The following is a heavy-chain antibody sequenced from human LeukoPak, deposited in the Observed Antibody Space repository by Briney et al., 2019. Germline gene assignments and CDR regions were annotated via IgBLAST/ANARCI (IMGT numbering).Heavy chain of an antibody. V-gene: IGHV3-23*01. D-gene: IGHD5-12*01. Sequence: PGGPLRLFCATSGFAFSAYAMSWVRQAPGRGLEWVSSISGSGDNTYYAESVKGRFTISRDNSENTLFLQMNSLRAEDTAVFYCAKRSGYTAGWFFDFRGQGTLVTVSS. CDR1: GFAFSAYA. CDR2: ISGSGDNT. J-gene: IGHJ4*02. CDR3: AKRSGYTAGWFFDF.